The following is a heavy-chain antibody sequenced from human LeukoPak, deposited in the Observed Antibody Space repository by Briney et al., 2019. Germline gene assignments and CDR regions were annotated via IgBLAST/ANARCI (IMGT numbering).Heavy chain of an antibody. Sequence: VKVSCKASGYTFSSYGISWVRQAPGQGLEWMGWISTYNGDTNYAQKVQGRVTMTTDTSTSTAYMELRSLRSDDTAVYYCASNAQYYYDSSGYYTYYFDYWGQGTLVTVSS. J-gene: IGHJ4*02. V-gene: IGHV1-18*01. CDR3: ASNAQYYYDSSGYYTYYFDY. D-gene: IGHD3-22*01. CDR2: ISTYNGDT. CDR1: GYTFSSYG.